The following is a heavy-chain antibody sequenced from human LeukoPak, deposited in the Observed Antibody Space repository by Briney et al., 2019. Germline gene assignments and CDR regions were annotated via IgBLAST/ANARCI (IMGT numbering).Heavy chain of an antibody. Sequence: GGSLRLSCAASGFTFSSYAMSWVRQAPGKGLEWVSTVSVGGGSTSYADSVKGRFTISRDDSKSTLYLQMNSLRSEDTAVYYCARASAGSKAMLDYWGQGTLVTVSS. CDR2: VSVGGGST. CDR3: ARASAGSKAMLDY. D-gene: IGHD2-2*01. CDR1: GFTFSSYA. V-gene: IGHV3-23*01. J-gene: IGHJ4*02.